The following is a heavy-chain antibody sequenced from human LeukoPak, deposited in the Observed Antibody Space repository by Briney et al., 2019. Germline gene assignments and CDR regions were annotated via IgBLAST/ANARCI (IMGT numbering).Heavy chain of an antibody. V-gene: IGHV3-23*01. D-gene: IGHD4-17*01. Sequence: GGSLRLSCAASGFTLNNYAMNWVRQAPGKGLEWVSSISGGGETTYYADSAKGRFTISRDNSQNTLYLQMNSLRAEDTAVYYCGRDYADYVGYFFFDYWGQGTLVTVSS. CDR2: ISGGGETT. J-gene: IGHJ4*02. CDR3: GRDYADYVGYFFFDY. CDR1: GFTLNNYA.